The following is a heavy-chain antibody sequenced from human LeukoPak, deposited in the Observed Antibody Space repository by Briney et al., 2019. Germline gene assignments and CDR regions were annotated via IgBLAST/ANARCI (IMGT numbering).Heavy chain of an antibody. J-gene: IGHJ4*02. Sequence: GGSLRLSCAASGFTFSSYWMCWVRQAPGKGLEWVANINQGGSEKYYVDSVKGRFTISRDNAKNSLYLQMNSLRAEDTAVYYCNDLFDYWGQGTLVTVSS. V-gene: IGHV3-7*03. CDR3: NDLFDY. CDR1: GFTFSSYW. CDR2: INQGGSEK.